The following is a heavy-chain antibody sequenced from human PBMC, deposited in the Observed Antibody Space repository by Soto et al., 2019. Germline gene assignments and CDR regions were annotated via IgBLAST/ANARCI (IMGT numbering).Heavy chain of an antibody. CDR1: GFSLSSLGLG. CDR3: VHAYMVTTLQY. V-gene: IGHV2-5*02. D-gene: IGHD4-17*01. Sequence: QITLKESGPTLVKPTQTLTLTCTFSGFSLSSLGLGVGWIHQPPGKALERLALIYWDDNKHHSPSLKSRLSITKDTSKNQVVPTMTNMDPVDTGTYCCVHAYMVTTLQYWGQGALVTVSS. CDR2: IYWDDNK. J-gene: IGHJ4*02.